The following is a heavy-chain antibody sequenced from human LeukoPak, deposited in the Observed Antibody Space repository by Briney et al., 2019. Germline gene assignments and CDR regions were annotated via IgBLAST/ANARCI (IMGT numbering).Heavy chain of an antibody. CDR3: AREEGGDCSRTSCYTSS. D-gene: IGHD2-2*02. Sequence: GGSLRLSCAASGFTFSVYYMSRIRQAPGKGLEWVSYISGSGSTTYYADSVKGRFTISRDNAKNSLYLQMNSLRVEDTAVYYCAREEGGDCSRTSCYTSSWGQGTQVTVST. CDR1: GFTFSVYY. CDR2: ISGSGSTT. J-gene: IGHJ4*02. V-gene: IGHV3-11*01.